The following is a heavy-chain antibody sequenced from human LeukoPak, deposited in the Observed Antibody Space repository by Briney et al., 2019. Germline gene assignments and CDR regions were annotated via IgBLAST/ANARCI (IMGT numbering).Heavy chain of an antibody. D-gene: IGHD4/OR15-4a*01. CDR3: ARHSLTTAEGFGY. Sequence: PSETLSLTCSVSGGSISSFTTHYWGWIRQPPGKGLEWIGSMYYSGSTNYNPSLKSRVTISVDTSKNQFSLKLSSVTAADTAVYYCARHSLTTAEGFGYWGQGTLVTVSS. CDR1: GGSISSFTTHY. CDR2: MYYSGST. J-gene: IGHJ4*02. V-gene: IGHV4-39*01.